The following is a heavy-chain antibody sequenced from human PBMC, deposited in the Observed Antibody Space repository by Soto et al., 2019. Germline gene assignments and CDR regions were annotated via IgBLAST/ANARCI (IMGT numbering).Heavy chain of an antibody. CDR3: ARENSYFDY. CDR2: ISAYNANA. Sequence: ASVKVACTASGYTFRNYGISWLRQAPGQGLEWMGWISAYNANANYAQKFQGRLTMTADTSTSTAYMELRSLRSDDTAVYYCARENSYFDYWGQGTLVTVSS. J-gene: IGHJ4*02. V-gene: IGHV1-18*01. CDR1: GYTFRNYG.